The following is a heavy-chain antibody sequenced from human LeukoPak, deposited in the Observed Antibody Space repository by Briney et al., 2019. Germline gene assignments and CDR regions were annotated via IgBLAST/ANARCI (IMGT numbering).Heavy chain of an antibody. V-gene: IGHV3-21*01. D-gene: IGHD3-3*01. Sequence: PGGSLRLSCAASGFTFSSYAMSWVRQAPGKGLEWVSSISSSSSYIYYADSVKGRFTISRDNAKNSLYLQMNSLRAEDTAVYYCARAARYDFWSGYYADYWGQGTLVTVSS. CDR2: ISSSSSYI. J-gene: IGHJ4*02. CDR3: ARAARYDFWSGYYADY. CDR1: GFTFSSYA.